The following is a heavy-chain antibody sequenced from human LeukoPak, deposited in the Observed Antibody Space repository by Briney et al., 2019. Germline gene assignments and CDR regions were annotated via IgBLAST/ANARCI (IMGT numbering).Heavy chain of an antibody. V-gene: IGHV3-30*02. D-gene: IGHD5-24*01. CDR2: IRSDGTKT. CDR3: AKGRGKDGQNLFDY. J-gene: IGHJ4*02. Sequence: PGGSLRLSCTASGSTFSNFGMHWVRQAPGKGLEWVTFIRSDGTKTHYADSVKGRFTISRDNSKNTLFLQIDNLRVDDTAVYYCAKGRGKDGQNLFDYWGQGTLVTVSS. CDR1: GSTFSNFG.